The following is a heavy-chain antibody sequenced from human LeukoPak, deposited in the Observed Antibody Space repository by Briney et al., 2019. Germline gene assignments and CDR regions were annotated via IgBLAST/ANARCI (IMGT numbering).Heavy chain of an antibody. V-gene: IGHV1-2*02. Sequence: ASVKVSCKASGYTFTGYYMHWVRQAPGQGLEWMGWINPNSGGTNYAQKFQGRVTMTRDTSISTAYMELSRLRSDDTAVYYCARILTAIRDHYYFDCWGQGTLVTVSS. CDR3: ARILTAIRDHYYFDC. CDR1: GYTFTGYY. CDR2: INPNSGGT. J-gene: IGHJ4*02. D-gene: IGHD2-21*02.